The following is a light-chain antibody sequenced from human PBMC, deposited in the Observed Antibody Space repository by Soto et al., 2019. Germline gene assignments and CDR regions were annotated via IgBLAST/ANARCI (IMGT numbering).Light chain of an antibody. CDR1: QSISTI. CDR2: AAS. CDR3: QQSYSTPLT. J-gene: IGKJ4*01. Sequence: DVQMTQSPSSLSASVGDRVTITCRSSQSISTILNWYQQKPGKAPKLLIYAASSLESGVPSRFSASGSGTDFTLTISSLQPEDFATYYCQQSYSTPLTFGGGTKVEIK. V-gene: IGKV1-39*01.